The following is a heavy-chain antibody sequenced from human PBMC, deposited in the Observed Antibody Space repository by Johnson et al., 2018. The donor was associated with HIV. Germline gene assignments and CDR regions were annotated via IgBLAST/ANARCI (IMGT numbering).Heavy chain of an antibody. CDR2: INWNGGST. Sequence: LVESGGGVVRPGGSLRLSCAASGFTFHDYGLSWVRQAPGKGPEWVSGINWNGGSTGYADSVKGRFTIFRDNSKNTLYLQMSSLRTEDTAVYYCAKVHIPARWSAAFDIWGRGTLVTVSS. CDR3: AKVHIPARWSAAFDI. CDR1: GFTFHDYG. V-gene: IGHV3-20*04. D-gene: IGHD6-25*01. J-gene: IGHJ3*02.